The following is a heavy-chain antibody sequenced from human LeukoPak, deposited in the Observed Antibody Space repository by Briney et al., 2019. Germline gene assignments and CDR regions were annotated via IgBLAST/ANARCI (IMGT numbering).Heavy chain of an antibody. Sequence: SETLSLTCTVSGGSISNYYWTWIRQPPGKGLEWIAHIYYSGTTNYNPSLKSRVTISVDTSKNQFSLKLSSVTAADTAVYYCASYYYDSSGYYRPYWYFDLWAVAPWSLSAQ. CDR1: GGSISNYY. J-gene: IGHJ2*01. CDR2: IYYSGTT. CDR3: ASYYYDSSGYYRPYWYFDL. V-gene: IGHV4-59*12. D-gene: IGHD3-22*01.